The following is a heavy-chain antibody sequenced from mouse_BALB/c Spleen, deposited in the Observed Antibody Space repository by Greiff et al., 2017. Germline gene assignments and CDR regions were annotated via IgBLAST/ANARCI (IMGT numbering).Heavy chain of an antibody. CDR3: ARGDYDYDGYAMDY. Sequence: QVQLQQPGAELVMPGASVKMSCKASGYTFTDYWMHWVKQRPGQGLEWIGAIDTSDSYTSYNQKFKGKATLTVDESYSTAYMQLSSLTSEDSAVYYCARGDYDYDGYAMDYWGQGTSVTVSS. J-gene: IGHJ4*01. CDR1: GYTFTDYW. D-gene: IGHD2-4*01. CDR2: IDTSDSYT. V-gene: IGHV1-69*01.